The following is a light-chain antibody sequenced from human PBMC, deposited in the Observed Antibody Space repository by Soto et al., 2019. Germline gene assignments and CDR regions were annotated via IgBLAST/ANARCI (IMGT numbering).Light chain of an antibody. CDR1: QSVSSN. J-gene: IGKJ2*01. CDR3: QQYGSSPLYS. Sequence: EIVMTQSPATLSVSPGERATLSCRASQSVSSNLAWYQQKPGQAPRLLIYGAPSRATGIPDRFSGSGSGTDFTLTINRLEPEDSAVYYCQQYGSSPLYSFGQGTKLEIK. V-gene: IGKV3-20*01. CDR2: GAP.